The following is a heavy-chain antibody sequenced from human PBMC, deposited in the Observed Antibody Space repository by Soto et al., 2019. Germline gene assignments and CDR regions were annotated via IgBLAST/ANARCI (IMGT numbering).Heavy chain of an antibody. D-gene: IGHD1-1*01. Sequence: QIHLVQSGAEVKKPGASVKVSCKGSGYGFTTYGITWVRQAPGQGLEWMAWISAHNGNTNYAQQLQGRVTVTRETSTSTAYMELRGLRSDDTAVYYCARGRYGDYWGQGALVTVSS. J-gene: IGHJ4*02. CDR1: GYGFTTYG. CDR2: ISAHNGNT. CDR3: ARGRYGDY. V-gene: IGHV1-18*01.